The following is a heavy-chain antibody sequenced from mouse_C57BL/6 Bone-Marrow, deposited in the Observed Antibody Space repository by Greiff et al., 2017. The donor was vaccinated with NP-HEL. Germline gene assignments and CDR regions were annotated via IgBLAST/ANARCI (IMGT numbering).Heavy chain of an antibody. D-gene: IGHD2-4*01. CDR3: ARSLYYEYPHFDY. V-gene: IGHV8-12*01. CDR1: GFSLSTSGLC. J-gene: IGHJ2*01. CDR2: IYWDDDK. Sequence: QVTLKESGPGILQSSQTLSLTCSFSGFSLSTSGLCVSWIRQPSGKGLEWLAHIYWDDDKRYTPSLKSRLTISKDTSRNQVFLKITSVDTADTATYYCARSLYYEYPHFDYWGQGTTLTVSS.